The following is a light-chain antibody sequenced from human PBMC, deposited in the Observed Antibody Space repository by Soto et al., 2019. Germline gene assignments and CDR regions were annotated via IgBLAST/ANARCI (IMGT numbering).Light chain of an antibody. CDR3: QQYGGSLT. V-gene: IGKV3-20*01. CDR2: GAS. CDR1: QSISSTY. J-gene: IGKJ4*01. Sequence: EIVLTQSPGTLTLSPGERATLSCRASQSISSTYLAWYQQKRGQAPRLLIYGASSRATGIPDRFSGSGSGTDFTLTISRLEPEDFALYYCQQYGGSLTFGGGTKVEIK.